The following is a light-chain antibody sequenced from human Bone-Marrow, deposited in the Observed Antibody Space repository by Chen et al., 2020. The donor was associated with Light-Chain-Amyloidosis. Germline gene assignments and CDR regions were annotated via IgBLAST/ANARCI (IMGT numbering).Light chain of an antibody. J-gene: IGLJ1*01. CDR3: SSFTSSSSYV. CDR2: AVS. CDR1: IGDVGTCNY. Sequence: QSALTQPASVSGPPGQSSTISCTGPIGDVGTCNYVSWYQHHRGKAPKVMIYAVSNRPSGVSNRCSGSKSGNTASLTISGLQAEDEADYYCSSFTSSSSYVFGPGTKVTVL. V-gene: IGLV2-14*01.